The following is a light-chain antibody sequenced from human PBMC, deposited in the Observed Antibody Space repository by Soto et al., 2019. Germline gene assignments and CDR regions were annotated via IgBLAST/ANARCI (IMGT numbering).Light chain of an antibody. CDR1: QSVSSN. CDR2: GAS. J-gene: IGKJ2*01. Sequence: EIVMTQSPATLSVSPGERATLSCRASQSVSSNLAWYQQKPGQAPRLLIYGASTRATGIPARFSGSGSGTDFTLTISTLQSEDFAAYYCPQYNNWPSYTFGQGTKLEIK. CDR3: PQYNNWPSYT. V-gene: IGKV3-15*01.